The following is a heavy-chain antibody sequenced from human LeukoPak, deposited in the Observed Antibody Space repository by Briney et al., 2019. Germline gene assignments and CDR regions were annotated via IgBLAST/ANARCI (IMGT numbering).Heavy chain of an antibody. Sequence: SVKVSCKASGGTFSSYAISWVRQAPGQGLEWMGRIIPIFGTANYAQKFQGRVTITADESTSTAYMELSSLRSEDTAVYYCARVFSSSSWDYYYYMDIWGKGTTVTVPS. J-gene: IGHJ6*03. CDR3: ARVFSSSSWDYYYYMDI. V-gene: IGHV1-69*15. CDR1: GGTFSSYA. CDR2: IIPIFGTA. D-gene: IGHD6-6*01.